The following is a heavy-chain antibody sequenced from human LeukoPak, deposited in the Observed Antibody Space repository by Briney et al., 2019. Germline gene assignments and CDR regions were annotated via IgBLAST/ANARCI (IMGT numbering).Heavy chain of an antibody. CDR3: ARGSVLDAFDI. V-gene: IGHV3-21*01. D-gene: IGHD2-15*01. CDR1: GFTFGSYA. J-gene: IGHJ3*02. Sequence: GGSLRLSCVVSGFTFGSYAMSWVRQAPGKGLEWVSSISSSSSYIYYADSVKGRFTISRDNAKNSLYLQMNSLRAEDTAVYYCARGSVLDAFDIWGQGTMVTVSS. CDR2: ISSSSSYI.